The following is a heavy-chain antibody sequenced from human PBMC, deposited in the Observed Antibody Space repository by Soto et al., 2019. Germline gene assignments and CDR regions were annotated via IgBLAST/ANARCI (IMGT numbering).Heavy chain of an antibody. J-gene: IGHJ5*02. CDR3: TRDASRDSSARGWFDP. D-gene: IGHD6-13*01. Sequence: ASVKVSCKASGGNFSASGISWVRQAPGQGLEWMGGIIPLFGTTNYARKFKGRVTITADESTSTAYMELNSLRAEDTAVYYCTRDASRDSSARGWFDPWGPGTLVTVSS. CDR1: GGNFSASG. V-gene: IGHV1-69*13. CDR2: IIPLFGTT.